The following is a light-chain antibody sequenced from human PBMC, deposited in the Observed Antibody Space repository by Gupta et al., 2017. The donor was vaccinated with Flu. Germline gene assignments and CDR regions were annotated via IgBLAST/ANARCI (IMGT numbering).Light chain of an antibody. J-gene: IGKJ2*01. Sequence: VVLTQSPATLSFSPGERAVLACGASQSVRPSIAWYKQKRGQAPRLLMYDASRRDDGIPARFRGSGYGKDFTLTISTREQEDFAVYYCQQHGDLPMYTFGQGTKVEIK. CDR1: QSVRPS. CDR2: DAS. V-gene: IGKV3-11*01. CDR3: QQHGDLPMYT.